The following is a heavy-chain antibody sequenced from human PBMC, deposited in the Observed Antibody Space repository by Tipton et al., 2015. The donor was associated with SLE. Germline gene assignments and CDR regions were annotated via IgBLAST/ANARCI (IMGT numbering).Heavy chain of an antibody. CDR3: ATIAIFGVIGRAVDI. CDR2: MSSSGSPI. V-gene: IGHV3-48*01. CDR1: GFTLSSYS. Sequence: GSLRLSCAASGFTLSSYSMSWVRQAPEKGLEWIAYMSSSGSPIYYVDSVKGRFTISRDNAKNLLYLQMDSLRAEDTAVYYCATIAIFGVIGRAVDIWGQGTLVNISS. D-gene: IGHD3-3*01. J-gene: IGHJ3*02.